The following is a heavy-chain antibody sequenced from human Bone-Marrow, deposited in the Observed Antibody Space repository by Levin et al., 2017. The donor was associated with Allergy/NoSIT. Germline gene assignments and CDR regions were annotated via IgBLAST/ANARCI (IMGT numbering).Heavy chain of an antibody. D-gene: IGHD3-3*01. CDR2: ISSSGNTY. V-gene: IGHV3-11*01. CDR3: ARDTIFQGFDP. CDR1: GFTFSDYY. Sequence: AGGSLRLSCAASGFTFSDYYMSWIRQAPGKGLEWVSYISSSGNTYRYADSVKGRFSISRDNAKNSLYLQMNSLRAEDTAVYYCARDTIFQGFDPWGQGTLVNVSS. J-gene: IGHJ5*02.